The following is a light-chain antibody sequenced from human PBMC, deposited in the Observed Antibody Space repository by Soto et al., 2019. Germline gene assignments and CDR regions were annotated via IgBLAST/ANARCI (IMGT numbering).Light chain of an antibody. CDR3: MQGKLWPGT. Sequence: VVMTQSPLSLPVTLGQPASISCRSSQSLVFSDGNTFLNWFHQRPGQSPRRLIYKVSNRDSGVPDRFGGSGSGTDFTLKISRVEAEVVGVYYCMQGKLWPGTFGQGTKLEIK. V-gene: IGKV2-30*01. CDR2: KVS. CDR1: QSLVFSDGNTF. J-gene: IGKJ2*01.